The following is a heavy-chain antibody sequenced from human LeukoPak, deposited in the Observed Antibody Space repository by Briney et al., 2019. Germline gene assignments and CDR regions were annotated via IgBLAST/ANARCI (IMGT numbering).Heavy chain of an antibody. V-gene: IGHV1-2*02. J-gene: IGHJ4*02. Sequence: ASVKLSRKASGYTFTGYYMHWVRQAPGQGLEWMGWINPNSGGTNYAQKFQGRVTMTRDTSISTAYMELSRLRSDDTAVYYWARVSKSGWYAPDYWGQGTLVTVSS. CDR2: INPNSGGT. CDR1: GYTFTGYY. CDR3: ARVSKSGWYAPDY. D-gene: IGHD6-19*01.